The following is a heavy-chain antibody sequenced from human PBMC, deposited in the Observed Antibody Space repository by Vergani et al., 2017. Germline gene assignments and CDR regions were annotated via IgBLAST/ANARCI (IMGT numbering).Heavy chain of an antibody. CDR3: ARDRFDWLLTTYYYYGMDV. Sequence: EVQLVESGGGLVQPGGSLRLSCAASGFTFSSYSMNWVRQAPGKGLEWVSYISSSSSTIYYADSVKGRFTISRDNAKNSLYLQMNSLRAEDTAVYYCARDRFDWLLTTYYYYGMDVWGQGTTVTVSS. D-gene: IGHD3-9*01. CDR1: GFTFSSYS. V-gene: IGHV3-48*04. CDR2: ISSSSSTI. J-gene: IGHJ6*02.